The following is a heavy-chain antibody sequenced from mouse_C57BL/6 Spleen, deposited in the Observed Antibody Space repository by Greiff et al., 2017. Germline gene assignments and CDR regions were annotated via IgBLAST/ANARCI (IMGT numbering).Heavy chain of an antibody. V-gene: IGHV1-82*01. CDR3: AANSYFDY. CDR2: IYPGDGDT. J-gene: IGHJ2*01. D-gene: IGHD4-1*01. CDR1: GYAFSSSW. Sequence: QVQLQQSGPELVKPGASVKISCKASGYAFSSSWMNWVKQRPGKGLEWIGRIYPGDGDTNYNGKFKGKATLTADKASSTAYMQLSSLTSEDSAVYFCAANSYFDYWGQGTTLTVSS.